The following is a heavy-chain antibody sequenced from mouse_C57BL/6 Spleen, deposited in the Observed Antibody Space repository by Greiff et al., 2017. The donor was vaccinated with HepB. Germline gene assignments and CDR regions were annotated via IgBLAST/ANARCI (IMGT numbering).Heavy chain of an antibody. D-gene: IGHD1-1*01. CDR1: GYTFTSYW. J-gene: IGHJ2*01. Sequence: VQLQQPGAELVRPGSSVKLSCKASGYTFTSYWMDWVKQRPGQGLEWIGNIYPSDSETHYNQKFKDKATLTVDKSSSTAYMQLSSLTSEDSAVYYCARWGTTAVGNYWGQGTTLTVSS. CDR3: ARWGTTAVGNY. CDR2: IYPSDSET. V-gene: IGHV1-61*01.